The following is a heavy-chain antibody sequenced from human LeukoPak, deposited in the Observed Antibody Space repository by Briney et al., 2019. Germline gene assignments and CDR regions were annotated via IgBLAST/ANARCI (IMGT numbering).Heavy chain of an antibody. CDR3: AREGRYCSSTSCRNWFDP. CDR1: RGTFSSYA. Sequence: SVKVSCKASRGTFSSYAISWVRQAPGQGLEWMGGIIPIFDTANYAQKFQGRVTITADESTSTAYMELSSLRSEDTAVYYCAREGRYCSSTSCRNWFDPWGQGTLVTVSS. D-gene: IGHD2-2*01. J-gene: IGHJ5*02. V-gene: IGHV1-69*01. CDR2: IIPIFDTA.